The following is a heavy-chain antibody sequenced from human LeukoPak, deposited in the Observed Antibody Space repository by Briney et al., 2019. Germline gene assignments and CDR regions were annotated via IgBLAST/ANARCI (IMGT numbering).Heavy chain of an antibody. Sequence: SETLSLTCAVSGGSISSSNWWSWVRQPPGKGLEWIGEIYHSGSTDYNPSLKSRVTISVDKSKNQFSLKLSSVTAADTAVYYCAKANMVRGVIITGWGQGTLVTVSS. J-gene: IGHJ4*02. D-gene: IGHD3-10*01. CDR3: AKANMVRGVIITG. V-gene: IGHV4-4*02. CDR2: IYHSGST. CDR1: GGSISSSNW.